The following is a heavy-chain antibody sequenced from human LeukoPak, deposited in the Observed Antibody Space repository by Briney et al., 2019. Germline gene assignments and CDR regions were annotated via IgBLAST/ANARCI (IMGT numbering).Heavy chain of an antibody. CDR2: INHSGST. J-gene: IGHJ6*03. Sequence: SETLSLTCAAYGGAFSGYYWSWIRQPPGRGLEWIGEINHSGSTKYSPSLKSRVTISVDTSKNQFSLKLSSVTAADTAVYYCARVGYSSGWTHRIYYYYIDVWGKGTTVTISS. D-gene: IGHD6-19*01. CDR1: GGAFSGYY. CDR3: ARVGYSSGWTHRIYYYYIDV. V-gene: IGHV4-34*01.